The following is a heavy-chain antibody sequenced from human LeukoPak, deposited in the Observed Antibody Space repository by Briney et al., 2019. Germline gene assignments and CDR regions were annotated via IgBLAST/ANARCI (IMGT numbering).Heavy chain of an antibody. D-gene: IGHD2-2*01. J-gene: IGHJ4*02. CDR1: GFTFNNYG. V-gene: IGHV3-30*18. CDR2: ISYDGRNK. Sequence: AGGSLRLSCAASGFTFNNYGMHWVRQAPGKRLEWVAVISYDGRNKHYPDSVKGRFTISRDISTDTLWLQMDSLRTEDTAVYYCAKGPLRGTAAAIDYWGQGTLVTVSS. CDR3: AKGPLRGTAAAIDY.